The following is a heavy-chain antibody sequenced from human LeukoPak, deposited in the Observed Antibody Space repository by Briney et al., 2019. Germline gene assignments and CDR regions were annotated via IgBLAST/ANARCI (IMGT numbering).Heavy chain of an antibody. CDR1: GFTFSSYW. Sequence: PGGSLRLSCAASGFTFSSYWMSWVRQAPGKGLEWVANIKQDGSEKYYVDSVKGRFTISRDDAKNSLYLQMNSLRAEDTAVYYCARDRKGIVVVPAPRNFYFDYWGQGTLVTVSS. J-gene: IGHJ4*02. CDR3: ARDRKGIVVVPAPRNFYFDY. CDR2: IKQDGSEK. D-gene: IGHD2-2*01. V-gene: IGHV3-7*01.